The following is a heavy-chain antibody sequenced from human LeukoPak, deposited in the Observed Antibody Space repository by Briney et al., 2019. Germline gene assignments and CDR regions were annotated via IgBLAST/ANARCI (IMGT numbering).Heavy chain of an antibody. J-gene: IGHJ4*02. D-gene: IGHD3-10*01. CDR2: ISYDGSNK. CDR1: GFTFSSYA. CDR3: ARDNHYYGSGTLDY. V-gene: IGHV3-30-3*01. Sequence: GGSLRLSCAASGFTFSSYAMHWVRQAPGKGLEWVAVISYDGSNKYYADSVKGRFTISRDNSKNTLYLQMNSLRAEDTAVYYCARDNHYYGSGTLDYWGQGTLVTVSS.